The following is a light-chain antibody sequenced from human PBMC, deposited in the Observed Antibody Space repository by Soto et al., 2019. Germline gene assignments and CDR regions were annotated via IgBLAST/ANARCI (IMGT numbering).Light chain of an antibody. CDR2: GVS. Sequence: EIIMTQSPATLSVAPGEGATLSCRASRSVGSKLAWYQQKPGQAPRLLIFGVSNRANGVTARFSGSGSGTDFSLTISSLEFEDCAGYYCQQYSDWPPEYTFGLGTKVEIK. V-gene: IGKV3-15*01. CDR1: RSVGSK. J-gene: IGKJ2*01. CDR3: QQYSDWPPEYT.